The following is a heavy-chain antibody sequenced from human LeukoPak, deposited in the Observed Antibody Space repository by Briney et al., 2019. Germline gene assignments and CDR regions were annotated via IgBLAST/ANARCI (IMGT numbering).Heavy chain of an antibody. J-gene: IGHJ3*02. Sequence: PSETLSLTCTVSGGSISHYYWSWIRQPPGKGLEWIGYMYHSGRTNYNPSLKSRVTLSVDTSKNQFSLKLSSVTAADTAVYYCASNYYYDPNGYPAHDVFDIWGQGTMVTVSS. CDR3: ASNYYYDPNGYPAHDVFDI. V-gene: IGHV4-59*08. CDR1: GGSISHYY. CDR2: MYHSGRT. D-gene: IGHD3-22*01.